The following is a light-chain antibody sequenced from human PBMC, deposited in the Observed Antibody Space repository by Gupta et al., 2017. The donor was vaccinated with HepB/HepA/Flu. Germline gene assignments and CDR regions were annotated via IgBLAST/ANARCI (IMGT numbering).Light chain of an antibody. CDR3: NSRDSTGSRLL. CDR2: PRN. Sequence: SSELTQDPAVSVALGQTVRITCQGDSLRSHYASWYQQNSGQAPILVIYPRNNRPSGIPLRFSASSSGNTASLTITGAQAEDEADYYCNSRDSTGSRLLFGGGTKLTVL. V-gene: IGLV3-19*01. J-gene: IGLJ2*01. CDR1: SLRSHY.